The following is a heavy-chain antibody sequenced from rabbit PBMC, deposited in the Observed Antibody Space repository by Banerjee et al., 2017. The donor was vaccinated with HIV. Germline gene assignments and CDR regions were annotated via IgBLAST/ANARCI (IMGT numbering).Heavy chain of an antibody. J-gene: IGHJ3*01. V-gene: IGHV1S47*01. D-gene: IGHD8-1*01. Sequence: EESGGGLVKPGASLTLTCTASGFSFSSNAMCWVRQAPGKGPEWIACIYNGDGSTYYASWVNGRFTISRSTSLNTVTLQMTSLTAADTATYFCVRADAGSTYWGWDLWGQGTLVTVS. CDR2: IYNGDGST. CDR1: GFSFSSNA. CDR3: VRADAGSTYWGWDL.